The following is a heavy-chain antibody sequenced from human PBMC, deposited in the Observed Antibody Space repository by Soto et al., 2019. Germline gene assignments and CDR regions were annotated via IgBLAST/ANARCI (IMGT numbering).Heavy chain of an antibody. D-gene: IGHD3-9*01. Sequence: QVQLVESGGGVVQPGRSLRLSCAASGFTFSSYAMHWVRQAPGKGLEWVAVISYDGSNKYYADYVKGRFTISRDNSKNTLYLQMHSLRAEDTAVYYCARARYFDHYENWFDPWGQGTLVTVSS. CDR1: GFTFSSYA. CDR2: ISYDGSNK. J-gene: IGHJ5*02. CDR3: ARARYFDHYENWFDP. V-gene: IGHV3-30-3*01.